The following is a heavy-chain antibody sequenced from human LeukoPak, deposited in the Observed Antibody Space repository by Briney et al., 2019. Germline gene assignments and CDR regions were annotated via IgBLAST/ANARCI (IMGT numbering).Heavy chain of an antibody. Sequence: QAPGQGLEWMGGXIPIFGTANYAQKFQGRVTITADESTSTAYMELSSLRSEDTAVYYCARGRGEYSGYYYGMDVWGQGTTVTVSS. CDR3: ARGRGEYSGYYYGMDV. D-gene: IGHD5-12*01. J-gene: IGHJ6*02. CDR2: XIPIFGTA. V-gene: IGHV1-69*01.